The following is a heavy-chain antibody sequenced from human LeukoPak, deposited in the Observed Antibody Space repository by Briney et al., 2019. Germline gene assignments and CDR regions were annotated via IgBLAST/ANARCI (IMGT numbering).Heavy chain of an antibody. Sequence: ASVKVSCKVSGYTLTELSMHWVRQAPGKGLEWMGGFDPEDGETIYPQKFQGRVTMTEDTSTDTAYMELSSLRSEDTAVYYCATGYSSSWDVSNYYFDYWGQGTLVTVSS. CDR3: ATGYSSSWDVSNYYFDY. CDR2: FDPEDGET. CDR1: GYTLTELS. D-gene: IGHD6-13*01. J-gene: IGHJ4*02. V-gene: IGHV1-24*01.